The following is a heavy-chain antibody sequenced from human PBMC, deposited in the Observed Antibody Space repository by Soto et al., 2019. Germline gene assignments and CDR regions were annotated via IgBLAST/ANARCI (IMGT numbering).Heavy chain of an antibody. CDR2: ISSTTNYI. CDR3: ARESDVFPSNFDS. CDR1: GFTFTRYS. V-gene: IGHV3-21*06. J-gene: IGHJ4*02. Sequence: EVQLVESGGGLVKPVGSLRLSCAASGFTFTRYSMNLVRQAPGKWLEWVSSISSTTNYIYYGDSMKGRFTISRDNAKYSLYLEMNSLRVEVMAVSSCARESDVFPSNFDSWSEGTLVTVSS.